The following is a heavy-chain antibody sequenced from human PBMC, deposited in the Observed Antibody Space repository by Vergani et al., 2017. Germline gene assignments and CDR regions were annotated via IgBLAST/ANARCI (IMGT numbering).Heavy chain of an antibody. V-gene: IGHV4-59*11. J-gene: IGHJ5*02. CDR1: FDSIRNLY. CDR2: IHYSENT. D-gene: IGHD6-19*01. Sequence: QVQLQESGPGLVKSSETLSLTCSVSFDSIRNLYCNWFRPPPGKGLEWIGSIHYSENTNNNPSLKTRVTISVDTSNNQFSLTLTSVTAADTAVYYCSSDTHSGQRADRWGQGILVTVTS. CDR3: SSDTHSGQRADR.